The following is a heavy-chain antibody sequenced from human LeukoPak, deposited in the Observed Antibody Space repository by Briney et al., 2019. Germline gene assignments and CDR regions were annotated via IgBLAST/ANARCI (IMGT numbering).Heavy chain of an antibody. D-gene: IGHD3-10*01. Sequence: KTAGSLRLSCAASAFTFSTYNMNWVRQAPGRGLEWLSSITSSSSYIYYTDSVKGRFTISRDNAKNSLYLQMNSLRDEDTAVYYGARDHGSMVRRLIGRSSDYYYYYYMDVWGKGTTVTVSS. J-gene: IGHJ6*03. V-gene: IGHV3-21*01. CDR1: AFTFSTYN. CDR2: ITSSSSYI. CDR3: ARDHGSMVRRLIGRSSDYYYYYYMDV.